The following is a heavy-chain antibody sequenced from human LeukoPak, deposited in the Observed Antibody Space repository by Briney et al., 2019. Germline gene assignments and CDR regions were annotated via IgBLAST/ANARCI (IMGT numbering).Heavy chain of an antibody. CDR1: GYTFTSYG. D-gene: IGHD3-22*01. J-gene: IGHJ6*02. V-gene: IGHV1-18*01. Sequence: EASVKVSCKASGYTFTSYGISWVRQAPGQGLEWMGWISAYNGNTNYAQKLRGRVTMTTDTSTSTAYMELRSLRSDDTAVYYCARDQSRQYYYDSSGSYGMDVWGQGTTVTVSS. CDR2: ISAYNGNT. CDR3: ARDQSRQYYYDSSGSYGMDV.